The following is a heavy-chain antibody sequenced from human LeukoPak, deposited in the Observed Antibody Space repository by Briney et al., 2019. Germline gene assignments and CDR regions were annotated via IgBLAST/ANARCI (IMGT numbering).Heavy chain of an antibody. V-gene: IGHV1-46*01. J-gene: IGHJ3*02. CDR2: INPSGGST. Sequence: ASVKVSCKASGYTFTGYYMHWVRQAPGQGLEWMGIINPSGGSTSYAQKFQGRVTMTRDTSTSTVYMELSSLRSEDTAVYYCASSPPTDAFDIWGQGTMVTVSS. CDR1: GYTFTGYY. CDR3: ASSPPTDAFDI.